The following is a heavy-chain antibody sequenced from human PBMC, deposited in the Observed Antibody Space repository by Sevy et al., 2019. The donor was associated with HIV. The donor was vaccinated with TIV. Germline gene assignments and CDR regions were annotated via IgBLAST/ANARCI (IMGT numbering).Heavy chain of an antibody. D-gene: IGHD4-17*01. CDR2: ISGIGTPI. J-gene: IGHJ4*02. V-gene: IGHV3-48*02. Sequence: GGSLRLSCTYSELGFSSHSFNWVRQAPGKGLEWISYISGIGTPISYLDSLRGRFTISRDNAKNSLFLQMNNLRDVVISGYGDPRDLHWAFDQWGQGTLVTVSS. CDR3: PRDLHWAFDQ. CDR1: ELGFSSHS.